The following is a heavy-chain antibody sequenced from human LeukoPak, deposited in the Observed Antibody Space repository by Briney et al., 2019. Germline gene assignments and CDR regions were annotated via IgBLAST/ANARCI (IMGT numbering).Heavy chain of an antibody. CDR2: IYYSGST. V-gene: IGHV4-30-4*01. J-gene: IGHJ4*02. D-gene: IGHD4-23*01. CDR3: ASSEVTPSPAFDY. CDR1: GGSISSGDYY. Sequence: SETLSLTCTVSGGSISSGDYYWSWIRQPPGKGLEWIGYIYYSGSTYYNPSLKSRVTISVDTSKNQFSLKLSSVTAADTAVYYCASSEVTPSPAFDYWGQGTLVTVSS.